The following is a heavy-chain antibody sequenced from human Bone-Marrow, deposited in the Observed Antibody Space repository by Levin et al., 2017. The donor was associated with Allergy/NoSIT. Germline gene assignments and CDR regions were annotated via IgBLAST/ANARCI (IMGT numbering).Heavy chain of an antibody. CDR2: IYSSESA. V-gene: IGHV3-66*01. CDR1: GFTVNDNH. Sequence: AGGSLRLSCAASGFTVNDNHMSWVRQAPGKGLECVSVIYSSESAYYGDSVKGRFTISRDKSKNTLYLHLNSLRADDTAVYYCATYTVTDNFDTWGQGAMVTVSA. D-gene: IGHD4-17*01. CDR3: ATYTVTDNFDT. J-gene: IGHJ3*02.